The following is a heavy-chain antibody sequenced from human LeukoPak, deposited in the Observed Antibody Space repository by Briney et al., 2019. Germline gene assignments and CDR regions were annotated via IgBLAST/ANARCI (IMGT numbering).Heavy chain of an antibody. Sequence: GGSLRPSCAASGFAFSTYWMHWVRQAPGKGLVWVSRINTDGSNTNYADSVKGRFTISRDNAKNSLYLQMNSLRAEDTAVYYCARDKWLTTTHYFDYWGQGTLVTVSS. D-gene: IGHD4-11*01. CDR1: GFAFSTYW. J-gene: IGHJ4*02. CDR3: ARDKWLTTTHYFDY. V-gene: IGHV3-74*01. CDR2: INTDGSNT.